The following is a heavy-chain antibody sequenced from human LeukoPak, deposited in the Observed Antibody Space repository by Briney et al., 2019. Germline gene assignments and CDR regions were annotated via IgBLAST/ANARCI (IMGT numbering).Heavy chain of an antibody. J-gene: IGHJ4*02. Sequence: SETLSLTCTVSGASISTYYWSWIRQPPGKGLEWIGYIYYRGSTNYNPSLKSRVTISVDTSKNQFSLKLSSVTAADTAVYYCASGPYPAAGTDHQFDYWGQGTLVTVSS. CDR3: ASGPYPAAGTDHQFDY. CDR2: IYYRGST. V-gene: IGHV4-59*01. CDR1: GASISTYY. D-gene: IGHD6-13*01.